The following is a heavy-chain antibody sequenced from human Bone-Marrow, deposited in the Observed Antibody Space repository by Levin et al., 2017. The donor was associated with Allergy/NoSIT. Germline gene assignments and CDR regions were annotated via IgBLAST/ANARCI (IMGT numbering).Heavy chain of an antibody. CDR1: GFSLNTTGVA. D-gene: IGHD3-16*02. CDR2: IYWDDLK. V-gene: IGHV2-5*02. Sequence: PSETLSLTCTFSGFSLNTTGVAVGWIRQPPGGALEWLALIYWDDLKRYNPSLKNRLTITKGTSKNQVVLSMTNMDPVDTATYYCAHRHYYDFIWGSYRQSNWFDPWGQGTLVAVSS. CDR3: AHRHYYDFIWGSYRQSNWFDP. J-gene: IGHJ5*02.